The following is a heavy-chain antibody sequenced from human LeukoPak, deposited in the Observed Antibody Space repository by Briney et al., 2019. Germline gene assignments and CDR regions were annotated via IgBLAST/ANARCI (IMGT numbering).Heavy chain of an antibody. CDR1: RFTFSNAW. CDR3: AIDEPDYAPYDFDY. CDR2: IKGKVDGETT. D-gene: IGHD4-17*01. V-gene: IGHV3-15*01. Sequence: GGSLRLSCEASRFTFSNAWMNWVRQAPGKGLEWVARIKGKVDGETTDYAAPVKGRFTISRDDSNNMLYLQMNSLKIEDTAVYYCAIDEPDYAPYDFDYWGQGTLVAVSS. J-gene: IGHJ4*02.